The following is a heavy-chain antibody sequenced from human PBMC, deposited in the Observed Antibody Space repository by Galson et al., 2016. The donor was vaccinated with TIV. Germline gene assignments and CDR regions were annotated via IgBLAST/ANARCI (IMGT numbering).Heavy chain of an antibody. CDR1: GYIFIAYY. CDR2: INPNSGVT. CDR3: AQAVYYDSTAYYLHY. D-gene: IGHD3-22*01. Sequence: SVKVSCKASGYIFIAYYIHWVRQARGHGLEWMGRINPNSGVTNSAQKFQGRVTMTRDTSIRTAYLEVSRLTSDDTAVYFCAQAVYYDSTAYYLHYWGQGTLVTVSS. J-gene: IGHJ1*01. V-gene: IGHV1-2*06.